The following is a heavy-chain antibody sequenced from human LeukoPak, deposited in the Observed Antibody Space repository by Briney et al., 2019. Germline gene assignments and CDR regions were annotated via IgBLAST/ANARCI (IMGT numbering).Heavy chain of an antibody. J-gene: IGHJ3*01. CDR3: ARRGSIFEDSEWRTAFDL. Sequence: SETLSLTCTVSGGSISSYYWSWIRQPAGKGLEWIGRIYTSGTTHYNPSLKSRVTMSVDTSKNQFSLKLSSVTAADTAVYYCARRGSIFEDSEWRTAFDLWGQGTMVIVSS. CDR1: GGSISSYY. D-gene: IGHD3-9*01. V-gene: IGHV4-4*07. CDR2: IYTSGTT.